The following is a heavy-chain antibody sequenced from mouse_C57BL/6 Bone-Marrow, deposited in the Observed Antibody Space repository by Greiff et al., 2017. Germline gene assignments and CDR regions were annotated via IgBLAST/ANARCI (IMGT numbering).Heavy chain of an antibody. D-gene: IGHD2-2*01. J-gene: IGHJ4*01. Sequence: EVQLQQSGPELVKPGASVKISCKASGYTFTDYYMNWVKQSHGKSLEWIGDINPNNGGTSYNQKFKGKATLTVDKSSSTAYMELRSLTSEDAAVYYCARVEGYDDYAMDYWGQGTSVTVSS. CDR1: GYTFTDYY. CDR3: ARVEGYDDYAMDY. CDR2: INPNNGGT. V-gene: IGHV1-26*01.